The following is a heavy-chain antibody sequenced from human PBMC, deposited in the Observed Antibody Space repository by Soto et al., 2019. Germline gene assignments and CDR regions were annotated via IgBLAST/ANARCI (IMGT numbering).Heavy chain of an antibody. J-gene: IGHJ6*02. CDR2: MNPNRGNT. V-gene: IGHV1-8*01. CDR3: ARGFDYYYGMDV. CDR1: GYTFTSYD. Sequence: ASVKVSCKASGYTFTSYDINWVRQATGQGLEWMGWMNPNRGNTGYAQKFQGRVTMTRNTSISTAYMELSSLRSEDTAVYYCARGFDYYYGMDVWGQGTTVTAP.